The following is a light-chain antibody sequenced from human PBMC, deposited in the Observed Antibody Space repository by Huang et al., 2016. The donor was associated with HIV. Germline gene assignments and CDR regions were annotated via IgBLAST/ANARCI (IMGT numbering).Light chain of an antibody. Sequence: DIQMTQSPSSRSASVGDRVTITCRASQGIKNYVAWFQQKPGKAPKSLIHRVSYLHSGVPSRFSGSGSGIHFTLTINSLQPEDFAFYYCQQYYTYPYTFGLATKLEIK. CDR1: QGIKNY. CDR2: RVS. J-gene: IGKJ2*01. V-gene: IGKV1-16*01. CDR3: QQYYTYPYT.